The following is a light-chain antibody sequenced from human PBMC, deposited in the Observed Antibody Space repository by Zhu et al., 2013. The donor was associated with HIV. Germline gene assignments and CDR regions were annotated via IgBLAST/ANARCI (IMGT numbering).Light chain of an antibody. CDR2: LAF. V-gene: IGKV2-28*01. CDR1: QSLLHSNGYNN. Sequence: DIVMTQSPLSLPVTPGEPASISCRSSQSLLHSNGYNNFDWYLQKPGQSPQLLIYLAFNRASGVPDRFSGSGSGTDFTLKISRVEAEDVGVYYCMQALQTPITFGQGTRLEIK. J-gene: IGKJ5*01. CDR3: MQALQTPIT.